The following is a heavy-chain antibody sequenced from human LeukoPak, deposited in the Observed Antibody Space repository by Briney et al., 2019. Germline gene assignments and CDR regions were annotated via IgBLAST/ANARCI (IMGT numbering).Heavy chain of an antibody. J-gene: IGHJ4*02. D-gene: IGHD3-22*01. CDR1: GGSSSSNSYY. CDR2: IYYSGST. CDR3: ARDYYDSSGYYYFDY. Sequence: SESLSLTCAVSGGSSSSNSYYWGWIRKPPAKGLDRIGSIYYSGSTYYNPSLKSRVTISVDTSKNQFSLKLSSVTAADTAVYYCARDYYDSSGYYYFDYWGQGTLVTVSS. V-gene: IGHV4-39*07.